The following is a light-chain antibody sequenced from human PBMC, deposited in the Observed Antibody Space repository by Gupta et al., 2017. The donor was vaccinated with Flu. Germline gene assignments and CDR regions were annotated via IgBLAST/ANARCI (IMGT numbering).Light chain of an antibody. Sequence: PATLSVPAGERATLSCRASQSAGSTLAWYQHKPGQAPRLLIYGASTRATGIPARFSGSGSGTEFTLTISSLQSEDFAIYYCQQYYNWPRTFGQGTKVEIK. CDR2: GAS. CDR1: QSAGST. V-gene: IGKV3-15*01. J-gene: IGKJ1*01. CDR3: QQYYNWPRT.